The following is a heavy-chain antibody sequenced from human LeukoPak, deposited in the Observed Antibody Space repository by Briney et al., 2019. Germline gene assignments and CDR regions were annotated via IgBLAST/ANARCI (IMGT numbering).Heavy chain of an antibody. CDR1: GFTVSSNY. Sequence: GGSLRLSCAASGFTVSSNYMSWVRQAPGKGLEWVSVIYSGGSTYYADSVKGRFTISRDNSKNTLYLQMGSLRVEDMGVYYCARLSPIVVAPGALDIWGQGTMVTVSS. J-gene: IGHJ3*02. D-gene: IGHD2-15*01. CDR3: ARLSPIVVAPGALDI. CDR2: IYSGGST. V-gene: IGHV3-53*05.